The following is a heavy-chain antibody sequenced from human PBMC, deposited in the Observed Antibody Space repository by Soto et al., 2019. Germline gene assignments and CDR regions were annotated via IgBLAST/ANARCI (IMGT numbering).Heavy chain of an antibody. CDR3: AKGRTYNYANYFDP. CDR2: MSGSGDNT. V-gene: IGHV3-23*01. J-gene: IGHJ5*02. CDR1: GFTFSSYA. D-gene: IGHD1-1*01. Sequence: EVQLLESGGDLVQPGGSLRLSCAASGFTFSSYAMSWVRQAPGKGPEWVSSMSGSGDNTYYADSVKGRFIISRDNSKNTLYLQMSSLRVDDTAVYSCAKGRTYNYANYFDPWSQGTLVTVSS.